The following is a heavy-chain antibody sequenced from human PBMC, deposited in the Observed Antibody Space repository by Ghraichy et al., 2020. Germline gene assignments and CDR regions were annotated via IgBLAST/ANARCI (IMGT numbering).Heavy chain of an antibody. CDR1: GFTVSSNY. CDR2: IYSGGST. Sequence: LSLTCAASGFTVSSNYMSWVRQAPGKGLEWVSVIYSGGSTYYADSVKGRFTISRDNSKNTLYLQMNSLRAEDTAVYYCASNANYDILTGYYYWGQGTLVTGSS. D-gene: IGHD3-9*01. J-gene: IGHJ4*02. CDR3: ASNANYDILTGYYY. V-gene: IGHV3-66*02.